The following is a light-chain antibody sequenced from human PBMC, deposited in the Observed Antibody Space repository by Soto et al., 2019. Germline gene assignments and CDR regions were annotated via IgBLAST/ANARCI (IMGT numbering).Light chain of an antibody. V-gene: IGKV3D-11*02. CDR1: QSVSSN. Sequence: EIVLIQSPATLSLSPGERATLSCRASQSVSSNLAWYQQNPGQAPRLLIFDASNRATGIPARFSGSGSGTDCIISISSLEPEDFEVYYFQKHRNCHRDFGGCTTV. CDR3: QKHRNCHRD. CDR2: DAS. J-gene: IGKJ4*01.